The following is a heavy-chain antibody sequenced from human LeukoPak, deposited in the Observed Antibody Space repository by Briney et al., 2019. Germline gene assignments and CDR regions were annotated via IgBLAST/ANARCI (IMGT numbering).Heavy chain of an antibody. J-gene: IGHJ4*02. CDR2: IYSGGST. CDR3: ARDRGPRTGFMVREAYDY. Sequence: GGSLRLSCAASGFTVSSNYMSWVRQAPGKGLQWVSLIYSGGSTYYADSVKGRFSISRDNAKNTLYLQMSSLRAEDTAVYYCARDRGPRTGFMVREAYDYWGQGTLVTVSS. D-gene: IGHD3-10*01. V-gene: IGHV3-66*01. CDR1: GFTVSSNY.